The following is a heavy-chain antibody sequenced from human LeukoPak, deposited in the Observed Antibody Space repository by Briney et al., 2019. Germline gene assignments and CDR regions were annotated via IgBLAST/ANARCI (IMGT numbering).Heavy chain of an antibody. D-gene: IGHD7-27*01. Sequence: GESLKISCKDSGYSFTSYWIGWVRQMPGKGLEWMGIIYPGDSDTRYSPSFQGQVTISADKSINTAYLQWSSLKAPDTAMHYCARSRAPGAADAFDIWGQGTMVTVSS. V-gene: IGHV5-51*01. J-gene: IGHJ3*02. CDR2: IYPGDSDT. CDR1: GYSFTSYW. CDR3: ARSRAPGAADAFDI.